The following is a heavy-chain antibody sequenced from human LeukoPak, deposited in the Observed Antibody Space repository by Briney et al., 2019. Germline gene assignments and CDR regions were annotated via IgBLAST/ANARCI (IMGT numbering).Heavy chain of an antibody. J-gene: IGHJ4*02. Sequence: GGSLRLSCAASGFTFSSYSMNWVRQAPGKGLEWVSSISGSSSYIYYADSVKGRFTISRDNAKNSLYLQMNSLRAEDTAVYYCARGPSGYHNTGGQGTLVTVSS. V-gene: IGHV3-21*01. D-gene: IGHD5-12*01. CDR3: ARGPSGYHNT. CDR1: GFTFSSYS. CDR2: ISGSSSYI.